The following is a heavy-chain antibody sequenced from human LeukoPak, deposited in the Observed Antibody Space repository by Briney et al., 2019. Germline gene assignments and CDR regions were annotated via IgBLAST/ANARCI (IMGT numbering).Heavy chain of an antibody. CDR2: IIPILGIA. CDR1: GGTFSSYA. D-gene: IGHD3-22*01. J-gene: IGHJ4*02. CDR3: AGAFDYYDSSGAEFDY. V-gene: IGHV1-69*04. Sequence: ASVKVSCKASGGTFSSYAISWVRQAPGQGLEWMGRIIPILGIANYAQKFKGRVTITADKSTSTAYMELSSLRSEDTAVYYCAGAFDYYDSSGAEFDYWGQGTLVTVSS.